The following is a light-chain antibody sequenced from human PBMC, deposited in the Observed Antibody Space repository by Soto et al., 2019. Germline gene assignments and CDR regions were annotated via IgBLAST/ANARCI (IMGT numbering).Light chain of an antibody. J-gene: IGKJ4*01. Sequence: DIQMTQSPSSLSASVGDRVTITFRASQSISSYLNWYQQKPGKAPKLLIYAASSLQSGVPSRFSGSGSGTDFTLTISSLQPEDFATYYCQQSYSTPHFGGGTKVDIK. CDR2: AAS. CDR3: QQSYSTPH. V-gene: IGKV1-39*01. CDR1: QSISSY.